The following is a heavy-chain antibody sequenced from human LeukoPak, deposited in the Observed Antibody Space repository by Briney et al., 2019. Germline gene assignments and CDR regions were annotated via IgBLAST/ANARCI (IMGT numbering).Heavy chain of an antibody. CDR1: GGSIRTYY. D-gene: IGHD6-13*01. V-gene: IGHV4-59*08. CDR2: IYYSGST. J-gene: IGHJ4*02. CDR3: ARGGGSSSWYVPDY. Sequence: SETLSLTCTVSGGSIRTYYWSWIRQPPGKGLEWIGYIYYSGSTKYNPSLKSRVTISVDTSKNQFSLKLISVTAADTAVYYCARGGGSSSWYVPDYWGQGTLVTVSS.